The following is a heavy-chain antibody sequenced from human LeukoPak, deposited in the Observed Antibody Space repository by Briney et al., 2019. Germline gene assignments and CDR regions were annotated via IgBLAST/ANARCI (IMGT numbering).Heavy chain of an antibody. CDR2: LKQDGSEI. D-gene: IGHD2-15*01. J-gene: IGHJ4*02. CDR3: AGGAGWSIDY. CDR1: GLTFSDYW. V-gene: IGHV3-7*01. Sequence: GGSLRLSCAASGLTFSDYWMNWVRQAPGKGLEWVAILKQDGSEILYVDSVKGRFTISRDNAKNSLYLQMNSLRAEDTAVYYCAGGAGWSIDYWGQGTLVTVSS.